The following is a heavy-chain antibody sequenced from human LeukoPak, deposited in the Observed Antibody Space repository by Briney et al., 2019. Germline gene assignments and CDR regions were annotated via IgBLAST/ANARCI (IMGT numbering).Heavy chain of an antibody. J-gene: IGHJ4*02. Sequence: TGRSLRLSCAASGFTFSSYAMHWVRQAPGKGLEWVAVISYDGSNKYYADSVKGRFTISRDNSKNTLYLQMNSLRAEDTAVYYCAHSSGYYWSVGYFDYWGQGTLVTVSS. CDR1: GFTFSSYA. D-gene: IGHD3-22*01. CDR2: ISYDGSNK. V-gene: IGHV3-30-3*01. CDR3: AHSSGYYWSVGYFDY.